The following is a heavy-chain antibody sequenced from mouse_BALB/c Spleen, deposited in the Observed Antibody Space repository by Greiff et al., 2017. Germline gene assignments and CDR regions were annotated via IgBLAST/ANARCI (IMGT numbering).Heavy chain of an antibody. J-gene: IGHJ4*01. V-gene: IGHV1-54*01. CDR1: GYAFTNYL. Sequence: QVQLQQSGAELVRPGTSVKVSCKASGYAFTNYLIEWVKQRPGQGLEWIGVINPGSGGTNYNEKFKGKATLTADKSSSTAYMQLSSLTSDDSAVYFCARLGVITTDGAMDYWGQGTSVTVSS. CDR2: INPGSGGT. CDR3: ARLGVITTDGAMDY. D-gene: IGHD2-4*01.